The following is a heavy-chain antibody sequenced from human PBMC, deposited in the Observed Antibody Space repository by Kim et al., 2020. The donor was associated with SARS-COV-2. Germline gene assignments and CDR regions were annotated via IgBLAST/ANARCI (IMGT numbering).Heavy chain of an antibody. D-gene: IGHD7-27*01. J-gene: IGHJ6*02. V-gene: IGHV4-39*01. CDR2: IYYSGST. CDR1: GGSISSSSYY. Sequence: SETLSLTCTVSGGSISSSSYYWGWIRQPPGKGLEWIGSIYYSGSTYYNPSLKSRVTISVDTSKNQFSLKLSSVTAADTAVYYCARVESGTGHPHWGVLAHYYYYGMDVWGQGTTVTVSS. CDR3: ARVESGTGHPHWGVLAHYYYYGMDV.